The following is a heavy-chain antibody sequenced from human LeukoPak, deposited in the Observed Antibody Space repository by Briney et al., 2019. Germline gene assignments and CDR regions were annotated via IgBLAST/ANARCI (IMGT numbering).Heavy chain of an antibody. CDR2: IISNGGST. Sequence: GGSLRLSCSASGFTLRRYALHWVRQAPGKGLEYVSGIISNGGSTNYADSVKGRFTISRDNSKNTLYLQMSSLRPEDTAVYYCVKEPRRYPEPYYFDYWGQGTLVTVSS. V-gene: IGHV3-64D*06. CDR3: VKEPRRYPEPYYFDY. D-gene: IGHD3-9*01. CDR1: GFTLRRYA. J-gene: IGHJ4*02.